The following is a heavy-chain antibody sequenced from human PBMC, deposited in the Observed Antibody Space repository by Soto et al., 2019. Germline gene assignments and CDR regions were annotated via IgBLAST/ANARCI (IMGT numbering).Heavy chain of an antibody. CDR2: ISGSGGST. CDR1: GFTFSSYA. V-gene: IGHV3-23*01. D-gene: IGHD6-19*01. Sequence: GGSLRLSCAASGFTFSSYAISWVRQAPGKGLEWVSAISGSGGSTYYADSVKGRFTISRDNSKNTLYLQMNSLRAEDTAVYYCAKESSGWYPMKNWFDPWGQGTLVTVSS. J-gene: IGHJ5*02. CDR3: AKESSGWYPMKNWFDP.